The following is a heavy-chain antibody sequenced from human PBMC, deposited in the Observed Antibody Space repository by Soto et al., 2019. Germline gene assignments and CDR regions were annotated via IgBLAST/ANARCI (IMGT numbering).Heavy chain of an antibody. V-gene: IGHV1-58*01. Sequence: GASVKVSCKASGFTFTSSAVQWVRQARGQRLEWIGWIVVGSGNTNYAQKFQERVTITRDMSTSTAYMELSSLRSEDTAVYYCARSGFEGGYDCDYWGQGTLVTVSS. CDR3: ARSGFEGGYDCDY. CDR1: GFTFTSSA. D-gene: IGHD5-12*01. CDR2: IVVGSGNT. J-gene: IGHJ4*02.